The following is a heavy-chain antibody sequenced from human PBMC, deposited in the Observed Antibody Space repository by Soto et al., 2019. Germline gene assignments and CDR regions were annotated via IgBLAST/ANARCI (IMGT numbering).Heavy chain of an antibody. J-gene: IGHJ4*02. Sequence: ASVKVSCKASGYTFTSYGISWVRQAPGQGLEWMGWISAYNGNTNYAQKLQGRVTMTTDTSTSTAYMELRSLRSDDTAVYYCAREEYDILTGLVFDYWGQGTLVTVSS. D-gene: IGHD3-9*01. CDR1: GYTFTSYG. CDR3: AREEYDILTGLVFDY. CDR2: ISAYNGNT. V-gene: IGHV1-18*01.